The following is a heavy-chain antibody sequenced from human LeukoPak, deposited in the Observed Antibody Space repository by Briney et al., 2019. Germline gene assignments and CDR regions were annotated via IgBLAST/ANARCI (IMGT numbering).Heavy chain of an antibody. CDR2: IYSGGST. V-gene: IGHV3-66*01. CDR1: GFTVSSNY. Sequence: GGSLRLSCAASGFTVSSNYMSWVRQAPGKGLEWVSVIYSGGSTYYADSVKGRFTISRDNSNNALFLQMNNLRAEDVAIYYCARGASSWEYTTFDVWGQGAIVTVSS. J-gene: IGHJ3*01. CDR3: ARGASSWEYTTFDV. D-gene: IGHD6-13*01.